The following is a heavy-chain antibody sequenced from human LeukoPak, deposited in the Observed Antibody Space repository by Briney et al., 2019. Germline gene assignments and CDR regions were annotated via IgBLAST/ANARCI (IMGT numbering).Heavy chain of an antibody. D-gene: IGHD3-3*01. CDR1: GGSISSYY. V-gene: IGHV4-59*01. CDR3: ARETLSDFWSGYYS. CDR2: IYYSGST. J-gene: IGHJ4*02. Sequence: SETLSLTCTVSGGSISSYYWSWIRQPPGKGLKGIGYIYYSGSTNYNPSLKSRVTISVDTSKNQFSLKLSSMTAADTAVYYCARETLSDFWSGYYSWGQGTLVTVSS.